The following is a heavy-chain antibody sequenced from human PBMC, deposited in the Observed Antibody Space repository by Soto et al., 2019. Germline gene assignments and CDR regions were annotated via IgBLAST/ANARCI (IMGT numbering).Heavy chain of an antibody. CDR1: GFTFRSYG. D-gene: IGHD2-15*01. CDR2: ISNDGSKK. V-gene: IGHV3-30*18. J-gene: IGHJ6*02. Sequence: QVQLVESGGGVVQPGTSLRLSCAASGFTFRSYGMHWVRQAAGKGLEWLAVISNDGSKKYLADSVKGRLALSRDNSRNTLYLQINSLRVEDTAVYYCGKDTLDCSGGDCPLYYYYGMDVWGQGTTVTVSS. CDR3: GKDTLDCSGGDCPLYYYYGMDV.